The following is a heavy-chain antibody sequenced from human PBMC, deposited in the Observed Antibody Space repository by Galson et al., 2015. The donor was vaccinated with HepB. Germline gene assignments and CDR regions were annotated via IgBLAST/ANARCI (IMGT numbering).Heavy chain of an antibody. Sequence: SLRLSCAASGFTFSSYSMNWVRQAPGKGLEWVSYISSSSSTIYYADSVKGRFTISRDNAKNSLYLQMNSLRAEDTAVYYCARVRDSSGYYSAFPYFDYWGQGTLVTASS. CDR3: ARVRDSSGYYSAFPYFDY. D-gene: IGHD3-22*01. J-gene: IGHJ4*02. CDR1: GFTFSSYS. CDR2: ISSSSSTI. V-gene: IGHV3-48*01.